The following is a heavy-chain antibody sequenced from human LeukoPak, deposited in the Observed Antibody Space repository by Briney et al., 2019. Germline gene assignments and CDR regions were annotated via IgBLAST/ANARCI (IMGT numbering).Heavy chain of an antibody. Sequence: QESGPGLVKPSETLSLTCTVSGGSISRSSSYWGWIRRPPGKGLEWIGSIYYSGNTYYNPSLKSRVNISVDTSKNQVSLKLSSVTAADTAVYYCARRRTVSTTGRFDPWGQGILVTVSS. CDR1: GGSISRSSSY. CDR3: ARRRTVSTTGRFDP. CDR2: IYYSGNT. V-gene: IGHV4-39*01. J-gene: IGHJ5*02. D-gene: IGHD5/OR15-5a*01.